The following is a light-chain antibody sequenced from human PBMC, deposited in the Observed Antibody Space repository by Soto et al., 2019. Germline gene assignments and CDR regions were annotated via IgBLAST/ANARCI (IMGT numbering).Light chain of an antibody. J-gene: IGLJ1*01. Sequence: QSALTQPASVSGSPGQSITISCTGTSSDVGGYDYVSWYQQHPGKAPKFMIYEVTNRPSGVSHRFSGSKSGNTASLTNSGLQAEDEADYYCSSYTTTSTYVFGTGTKLTV. V-gene: IGLV2-14*01. CDR1: SSDVGGYDY. CDR2: EVT. CDR3: SSYTTTSTYV.